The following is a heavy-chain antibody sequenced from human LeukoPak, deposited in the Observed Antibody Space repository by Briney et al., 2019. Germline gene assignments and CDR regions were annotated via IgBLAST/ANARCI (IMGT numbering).Heavy chain of an antibody. V-gene: IGHV3-21*01. CDR2: ISSSSSYI. D-gene: IGHD2-2*01. J-gene: IGHJ4*02. CDR1: GFTFSSYS. Sequence: GGSLRLSCAASGFTFSSYSMNWVRQAPGKGLEWVSSISSSSSYIYYADSVEGRFTISRDNAKNSLYLQMNSLRAEDTAVYYCARDVDSSTSSLNWGQGTLVTVSS. CDR3: ARDVDSSTSSLN.